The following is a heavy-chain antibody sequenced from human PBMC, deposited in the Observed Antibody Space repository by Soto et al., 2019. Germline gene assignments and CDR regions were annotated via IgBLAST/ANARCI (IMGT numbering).Heavy chain of an antibody. CDR1: GGSLSGHY. CDR3: SRGGDAYKAGNY. J-gene: IGHJ4*02. CDR2: IHHSGSI. D-gene: IGHD1-1*01. Sequence: PSETLSLTCAVFGGSLSGHYWTWILRPPGKGLEWIGEIHHSGSINYNSSLKSRVTISADTSKNQFFLKLSSVTAADTAVYYCSRGGDAYKAGNYWGQGTLVTVSS. V-gene: IGHV4-34*01.